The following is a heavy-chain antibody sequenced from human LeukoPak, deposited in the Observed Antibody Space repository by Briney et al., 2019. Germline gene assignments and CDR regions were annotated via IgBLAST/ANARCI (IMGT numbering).Heavy chain of an antibody. Sequence: VASVKVSRKASGYSFTVYYMHWVRQAPGQGLEWMGWINPNSGGTNYAQKFLGRVTMTRDTSISTAYMELSRLRSDDTAVYYCASLYGDYVGSDYWGQGTLVTVSS. CDR2: INPNSGGT. V-gene: IGHV1-2*02. D-gene: IGHD4-17*01. CDR1: GYSFTVYY. J-gene: IGHJ4*02. CDR3: ASLYGDYVGSDY.